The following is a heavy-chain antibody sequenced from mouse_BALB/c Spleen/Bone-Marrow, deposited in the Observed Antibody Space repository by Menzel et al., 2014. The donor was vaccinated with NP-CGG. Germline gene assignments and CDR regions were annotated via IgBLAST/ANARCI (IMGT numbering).Heavy chain of an antibody. CDR1: GFNIKDTY. D-gene: IGHD2-14*01. CDR2: IDPANGNT. J-gene: IGHJ2*01. Sequence: EVKLMESGAELVKPGASVKLSCTASGFNIKDTYMHWVKQRPEQGLEWIGGIDPANGNTKYDPKFQGKATITADTSSNTAYLQLSSLTSEDTAVYYCARWDYRYDYWGQGTTLTVSS. V-gene: IGHV14-3*02. CDR3: ARWDYRYDY.